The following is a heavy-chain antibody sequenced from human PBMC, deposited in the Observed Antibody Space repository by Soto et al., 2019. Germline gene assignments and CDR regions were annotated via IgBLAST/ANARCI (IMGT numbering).Heavy chain of an antibody. V-gene: IGHV4-31*03. Sequence: LSLTCTVSGGSISSGGYYWSWIRQHPGKDLEWIGYIYYSGSTYYNPSLKSRVTISVDTSKNQFSLKLSSVTAADTAVYYCARDYYDSSLGGVGAFDIWGQGTMVTVSS. CDR2: IYYSGST. D-gene: IGHD3-22*01. J-gene: IGHJ3*02. CDR1: GGSISSGGYY. CDR3: ARDYYDSSLGGVGAFDI.